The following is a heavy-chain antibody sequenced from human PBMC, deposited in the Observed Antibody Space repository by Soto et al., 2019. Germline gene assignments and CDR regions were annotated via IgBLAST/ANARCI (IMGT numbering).Heavy chain of an antibody. CDR1: GYTLTELS. Sequence: ASVKVSCKVSGYTLTELSMHWVRQAPGKGLEWMGGFDPEDGETIYAQKFQGRVTMTEDTSTDTAYMELSSLRSEDTAVYYCATDDGVVATATYAFDIWGQGTMVTVSS. CDR2: FDPEDGET. J-gene: IGHJ3*02. V-gene: IGHV1-24*01. CDR3: ATDDGVVATATYAFDI. D-gene: IGHD2-21*02.